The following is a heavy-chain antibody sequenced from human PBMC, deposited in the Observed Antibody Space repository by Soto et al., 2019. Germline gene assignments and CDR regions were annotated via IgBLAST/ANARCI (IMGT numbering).Heavy chain of an antibody. CDR3: ARGQGVYYGDYSLDY. CDR1: GYTFTSYY. Sequence: QVQLVQSGAEVKKPGASVKVSCKASGYTFTSYYMHWVPQAPGKALEWMGIINPRGCNTRYAQQFQGRVTMARDTSEGTVYMERSSLRSEDTAVYYCARGQGVYYGDYSLDYWGQGTLVT. D-gene: IGHD4-17*01. V-gene: IGHV1-46*01. CDR2: INPRGCNT. J-gene: IGHJ4*02.